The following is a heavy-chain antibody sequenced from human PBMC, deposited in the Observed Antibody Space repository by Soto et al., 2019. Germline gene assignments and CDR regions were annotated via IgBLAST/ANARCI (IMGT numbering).Heavy chain of an antibody. J-gene: IGHJ6*02. D-gene: IGHD3-10*01. Sequence: PSETLSLTCGVYGGSFSGYYWSWIRQPPGKGLEWIGEINHSGSTNYNPSLKSRVTISVDTSKNQFSLKQSSVTAADTAVYYCARGRLTMVRGVMVPPYYYGMDVWGQGTTVTVSS. CDR3: ARGRLTMVRGVMVPPYYYGMDV. CDR1: GGSFSGYY. CDR2: INHSGST. V-gene: IGHV4-34*01.